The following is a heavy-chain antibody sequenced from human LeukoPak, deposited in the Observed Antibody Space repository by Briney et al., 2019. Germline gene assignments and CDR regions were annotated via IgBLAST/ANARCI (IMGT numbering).Heavy chain of an antibody. J-gene: IGHJ6*02. CDR3: VRGYSFGPYGMDV. D-gene: IGHD2-15*01. V-gene: IGHV3-64D*09. Sequence: GGSLRLSCSASGFPFSSYAMHWVRQAPGKGLEYVSVISDSGGSTYYADSVKGRFTISRDNSKNTLYLQMSSPRAEDTAVYFCVRGYSFGPYGMDVWGQGTTVTVSS. CDR1: GFPFSSYA. CDR2: ISDSGGST.